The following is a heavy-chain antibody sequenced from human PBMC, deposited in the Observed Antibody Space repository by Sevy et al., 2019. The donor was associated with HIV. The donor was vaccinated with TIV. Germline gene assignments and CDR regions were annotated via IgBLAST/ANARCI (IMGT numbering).Heavy chain of an antibody. CDR2: IYHSGST. V-gene: IGHV4-4*02. J-gene: IGHJ4*02. CDR1: GGSISSSNW. Sequence: SETLSLTCAVSGGSISSSNWWSWVRQPPGKGLEWIGEIYHSGSTNYNPSLKSRVTISVDKSKNQFSLKLSSVTAADTAVYYCASFIAARPPYYLDYWGQGTLVTVSS. D-gene: IGHD6-6*01. CDR3: ASFIAARPPYYLDY.